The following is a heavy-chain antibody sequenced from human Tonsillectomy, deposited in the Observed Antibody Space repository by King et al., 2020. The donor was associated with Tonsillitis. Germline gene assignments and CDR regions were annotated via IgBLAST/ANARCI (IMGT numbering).Heavy chain of an antibody. CDR3: ARIIRSDSSTWYWYFDL. CDR2: IFSNDEK. J-gene: IGHJ2*01. V-gene: IGHV2-26*01. Sequence: TLKESGPVLVKPTETLTLTCSVSGFSLSIARMGVGWIRQPPGKALEWLAHIFSNDEKSYNTTLKGRLTISKDTSKSQVVLTLTNMDPVDTATYYCARIIRSDSSTWYWYFDLWGRGTLVTVSS. D-gene: IGHD6-13*01. CDR1: GFSLSIARMG.